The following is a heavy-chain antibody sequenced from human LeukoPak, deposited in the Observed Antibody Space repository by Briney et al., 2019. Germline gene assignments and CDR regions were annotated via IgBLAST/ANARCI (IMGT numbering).Heavy chain of an antibody. Sequence: SETLSLTCSVCGGSISGYYWTWIRQPAGKGLEWIGRVYTSGSTHSNPSLKTRPTMSVDTSKNQFSLKLSSVTAADTAVYYCARLITGTTTAFDIWGQGTMVTVSS. D-gene: IGHD1-7*01. J-gene: IGHJ3*02. V-gene: IGHV4-4*07. CDR2: VYTSGST. CDR1: GGSISGYY. CDR3: ARLITGTTTAFDI.